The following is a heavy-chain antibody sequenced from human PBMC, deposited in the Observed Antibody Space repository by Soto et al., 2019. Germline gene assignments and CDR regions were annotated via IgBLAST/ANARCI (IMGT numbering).Heavy chain of an antibody. CDR2: INAGNGNT. Sequence: ASVKVSCKASGYTFTSYAMHWVRQAPGQRLEWMGWINAGNGNTKYSQKFQGRVTITRDTSASTAYMELSSLRSEDTAVYYCASSGSPSGWYVIHAFDIWGQGTMVTVSS. CDR3: ASSGSPSGWYVIHAFDI. J-gene: IGHJ3*02. CDR1: GYTFTSYA. D-gene: IGHD6-19*01. V-gene: IGHV1-3*01.